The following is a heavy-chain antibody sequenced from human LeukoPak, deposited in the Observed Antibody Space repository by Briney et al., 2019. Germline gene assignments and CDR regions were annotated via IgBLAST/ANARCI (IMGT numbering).Heavy chain of an antibody. J-gene: IGHJ4*02. CDR1: GFTFSNYW. V-gene: IGHV3-7*01. Sequence: GGSLRLSCAASGFTFSNYWMSWVRQAPGEGLEWVANIKQDGSEKYYVDSVKGRFTISRDNAKTSLYLQMNSLRAEDTAVYYCARGGPYDFWSGFYSPFDYWGQGTLVTVSS. CDR2: IKQDGSEK. CDR3: ARGGPYDFWSGFYSPFDY. D-gene: IGHD3-3*01.